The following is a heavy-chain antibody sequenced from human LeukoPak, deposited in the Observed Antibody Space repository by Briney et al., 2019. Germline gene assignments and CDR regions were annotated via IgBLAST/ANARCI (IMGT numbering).Heavy chain of an antibody. V-gene: IGHV4-59*01. Sequence: PSETLSLTCTVSGGSISTYYLSWIRQPPGKGLEWIGYIYYTGSTSNNPPLTSRVTISLEASKKQFSLELNSVTPAATAVYYCARGGNYWPKWWFAPWGRGTLVSVSS. CDR3: ARGGNYWPKWWFAP. J-gene: IGHJ5*02. CDR1: GGSISTYY. D-gene: IGHD1-26*01. CDR2: IYYTGST.